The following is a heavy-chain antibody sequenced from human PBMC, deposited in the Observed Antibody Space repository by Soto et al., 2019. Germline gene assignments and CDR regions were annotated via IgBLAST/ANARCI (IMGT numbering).Heavy chain of an antibody. CDR1: GYTFTDYH. CDR3: AREGGSETLQPSYNWFDT. CDR2: INANNGGA. D-gene: IGHD6-25*01. J-gene: IGHJ5*02. Sequence: QVQLVQSGAEVKKPGASVKVSCKASGYTFTDYHIHWVRQAPGQGLEFMGWINANNGGAGSAQQFQGRVTVTRDTPITTVYTELSTMRADDTAVYNSAREGGSETLQPSYNWFDTWGQGTLVTVSS. V-gene: IGHV1-2*02.